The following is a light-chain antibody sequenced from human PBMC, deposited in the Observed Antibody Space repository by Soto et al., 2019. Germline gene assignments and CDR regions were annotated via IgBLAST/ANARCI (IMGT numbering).Light chain of an antibody. CDR1: QSVSSSY. CDR2: GAS. Sequence: IVLTLSPVTLSLSTGERATLSCRASQSVSSSYLAWYQQKPGQAPRLLIYGASSRATGIPDRFSGSWSGTDFTLTISRLEPEDFAVYYCQQRSHWLTFGGGSKVDIK. CDR3: QQRSHWLT. V-gene: IGKV3D-20*02. J-gene: IGKJ4*01.